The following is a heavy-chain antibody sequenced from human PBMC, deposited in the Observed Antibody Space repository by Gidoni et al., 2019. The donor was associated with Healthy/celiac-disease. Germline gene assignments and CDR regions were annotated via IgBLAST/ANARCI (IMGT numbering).Heavy chain of an antibody. CDR1: GFTFSSYS. V-gene: IGHV3-21*01. CDR2: ISSSSSYI. D-gene: IGHD3-3*01. CDR3: AGSITIFGVVIGPAYYFDY. J-gene: IGHJ4*02. Sequence: CPASGFTFSSYSMNWVRQAPGKGLEWVSSISSSSSYIYYADSVKGRFTISRDNAKNSLYLQMNSLRAEDTAVYYCAGSITIFGVVIGPAYYFDYWGQGTLVTVSS.